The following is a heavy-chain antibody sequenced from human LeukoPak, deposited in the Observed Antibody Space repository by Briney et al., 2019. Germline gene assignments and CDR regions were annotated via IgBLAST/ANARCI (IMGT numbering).Heavy chain of an antibody. CDR2: ISSSGSTI. V-gene: IGHV3-11*04. CDR1: GGSFSGYY. CDR3: ASGHMIGSGYAFDI. D-gene: IGHD3-22*01. J-gene: IGHJ3*02. Sequence: AETLSLTCAVYGGSFSGYYWSWIRQPPGKGLEWVSYISSSGSTIYYADSVKGRFTISRDNAKNSLYLQMNSLRAEDTAVYYCASGHMIGSGYAFDIWGQGTMVTVSS.